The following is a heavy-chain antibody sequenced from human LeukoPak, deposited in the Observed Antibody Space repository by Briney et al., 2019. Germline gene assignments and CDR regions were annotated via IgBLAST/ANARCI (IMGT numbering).Heavy chain of an antibody. D-gene: IGHD2-15*01. J-gene: IGHJ6*03. CDR1: GGSFSGYY. CDR3: ARGLGYCSGGSCYYYYYMDV. V-gene: IGHV4-59*10. Sequence: SETLSLTCAVYGGSFSGYYWSWIRQPAGKGLEWIGRIYTSGSTNYNPSLKSRVTMSVDTSKNQFSLKLSSVTAADTAVYYCARGLGYCSGGSCYYYYYMDVWGKGTTVTISS. CDR2: IYTSGST.